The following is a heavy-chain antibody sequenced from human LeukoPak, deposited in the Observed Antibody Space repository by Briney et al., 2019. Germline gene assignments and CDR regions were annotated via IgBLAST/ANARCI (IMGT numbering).Heavy chain of an antibody. J-gene: IGHJ2*01. Sequence: SETLSLTCTVSGGSISSYYWSWIRQPPGKGLEWIGYIYYSGSTNYNPSLKSRVTISVDTSKNQFSLKLSSVTAADTAVYYCARSTLLGIHWYFDLWGRGTLVTVSS. D-gene: IGHD2-8*02. CDR1: GGSISSYY. CDR3: ARSTLLGIHWYFDL. V-gene: IGHV4-59*08. CDR2: IYYSGST.